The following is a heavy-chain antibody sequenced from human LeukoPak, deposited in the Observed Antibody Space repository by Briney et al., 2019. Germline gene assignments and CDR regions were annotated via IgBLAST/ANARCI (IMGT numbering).Heavy chain of an antibody. CDR1: GGSISSSSYY. Sequence: SETLSLTCTVSGGSISSSSYYWGWIRQPPGKGLEWIGSIYYSRSTYYNPSLKSRVTISVDTSKNQFSLKLSSVTAADTAVYYCARDDGGYSGYDMVPGFDYWGQGTLVTVSS. CDR2: IYYSRST. V-gene: IGHV4-39*07. J-gene: IGHJ4*02. D-gene: IGHD5-12*01. CDR3: ARDDGGYSGYDMVPGFDY.